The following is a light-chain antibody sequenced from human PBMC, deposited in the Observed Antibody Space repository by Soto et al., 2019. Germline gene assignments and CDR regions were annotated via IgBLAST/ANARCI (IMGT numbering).Light chain of an antibody. CDR1: QRVSSGY. V-gene: IGKV3-20*01. J-gene: IGKJ5*01. CDR2: ETS. Sequence: EIVLTQSPGTLSLSPGERATLSCRASQRVSSGYLAWYQQKPGQAPRLLIYETSSRATGIPDRFSGSGSGTDFTLIISRLEPEDLAVYYCQQYGTSPISFGQGTRLAMK. CDR3: QQYGTSPIS.